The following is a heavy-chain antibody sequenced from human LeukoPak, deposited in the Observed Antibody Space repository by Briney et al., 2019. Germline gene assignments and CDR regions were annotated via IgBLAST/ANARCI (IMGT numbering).Heavy chain of an antibody. CDR1: GDSISNYY. Sequence: SETLSLTCTVSGDSISNYYWSWIRQPAGKGLEWIGRIYTIGSTNYNPSLKSRVTISVDTSKNQFSLKLSSVTAADTAVYYCARLTATYYYYYMDVWGKGTTVTVSS. J-gene: IGHJ6*03. D-gene: IGHD2-21*02. V-gene: IGHV4-4*07. CDR2: IYTIGST. CDR3: ARLTATYYYYYMDV.